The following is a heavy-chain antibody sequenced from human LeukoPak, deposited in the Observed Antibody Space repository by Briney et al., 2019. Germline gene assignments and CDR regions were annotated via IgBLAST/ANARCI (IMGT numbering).Heavy chain of an antibody. D-gene: IGHD6-19*01. CDR1: GGSISSSSYY. CDR2: IYYSAST. CDR3: ARHGSAGVDY. Sequence: SETLSLTCTVSGGSISSSSYYWGWIRQPPGKGLEWLGSIYYSASTYYNPSLKSRLTISVDTSKNQSSLQLSSVTPPDTVVYYCARHGSAGVDYWGQGTLVTVSS. J-gene: IGHJ4*02. V-gene: IGHV4-39*01.